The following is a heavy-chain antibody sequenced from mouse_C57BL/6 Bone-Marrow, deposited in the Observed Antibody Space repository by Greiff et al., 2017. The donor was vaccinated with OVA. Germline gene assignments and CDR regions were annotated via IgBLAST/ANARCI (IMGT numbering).Heavy chain of an antibody. D-gene: IGHD2-2*01. V-gene: IGHV1-64*01. J-gene: IGHJ3*01. CDR2: IHPNSGST. Sequence: VQLQQPGAELVKPGASVKLSCKASGYTFTRYWMHWVKQRPGQGLEWIGMIHPNSGSTNYNEKFKSKATLTVDKSSSTAYMQLSSLTSEDSAVYYCARDYYCYDSDWFAYWGQGTLVTVSA. CDR3: ARDYYCYDSDWFAY. CDR1: GYTFTRYW.